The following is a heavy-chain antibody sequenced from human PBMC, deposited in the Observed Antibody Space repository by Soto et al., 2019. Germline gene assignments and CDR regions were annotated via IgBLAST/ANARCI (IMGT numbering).Heavy chain of an antibody. Sequence: GGSLRLSCAASGFTFSSYWMHWVRQAPGKGLVWVSRINSDGSSTSYADSVKGRFTISRDNAKNTLYLQMNSLRAEDTAVYYCARDFQGPNPYYYGMDVWGQGTTVTVSS. J-gene: IGHJ6*02. CDR2: INSDGSST. V-gene: IGHV3-74*01. CDR3: ARDFQGPNPYYYGMDV. CDR1: GFTFSSYW.